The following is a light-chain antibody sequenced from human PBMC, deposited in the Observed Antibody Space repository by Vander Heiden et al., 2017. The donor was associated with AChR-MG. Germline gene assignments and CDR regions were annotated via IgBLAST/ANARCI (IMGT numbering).Light chain of an antibody. CDR2: DVT. CDR3: SSYTSTTLLV. V-gene: IGLV2-14*03. Sequence: QSALTQPSSVSGSPGQWITISCTGTSSDINDYNYVSWYQHSPGKAPKLIISDVTKRPSGVSNRFSGSKSGNTASLTISGLQAEDEADYYCSSYTSTTLLVFGTGTKVTVL. CDR1: SSDINDYNY. J-gene: IGLJ1*01.